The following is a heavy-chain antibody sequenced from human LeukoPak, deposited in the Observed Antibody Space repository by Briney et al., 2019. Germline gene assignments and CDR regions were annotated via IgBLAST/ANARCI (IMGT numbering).Heavy chain of an antibody. Sequence: SVKVSCKASGGTFSSSVINWVRQAPGQGLEWMGGIIPIFGTANYAQKFQGRVTITADESTSTAYMELSSLTSEDTAVYYCASDQGSLTRSWYTGYWGQGTQVTVSS. V-gene: IGHV1-69*13. CDR2: IIPIFGTA. D-gene: IGHD6-13*01. CDR1: GGTFSSSV. J-gene: IGHJ4*02. CDR3: ASDQGSLTRSWYTGY.